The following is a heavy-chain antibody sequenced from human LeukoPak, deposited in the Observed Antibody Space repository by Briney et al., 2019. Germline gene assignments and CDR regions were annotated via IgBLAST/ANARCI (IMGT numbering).Heavy chain of an antibody. D-gene: IGHD3-22*01. CDR3: ARGGNYYDSNNWFDP. J-gene: IGHJ5*02. CDR1: GGSISSYY. CDR2: MYYSGST. V-gene: IGHV4-59*12. Sequence: SETLSLTCTVSGGSISSYYLTWIRQSPGKGLEWIGYMYYSGSTNYNPSLKSRVTISVDTSKNQFSLKLSSVTAADTAVYYCARGGNYYDSNNWFDPWGQGTLVTVSS.